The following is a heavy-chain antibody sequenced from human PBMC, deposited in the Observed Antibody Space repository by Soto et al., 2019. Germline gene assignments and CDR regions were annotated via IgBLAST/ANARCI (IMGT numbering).Heavy chain of an antibody. CDR2: IWYDGSNK. J-gene: IGHJ4*02. CDR1: GFTFSSFG. V-gene: IGHV3-33*01. D-gene: IGHD3-22*01. Sequence: QVQLVESGGGVVQPGRSLRLSCAASGFTFSSFGMHWVRQAPGKGLEWVAVIWYDGSNKYYADSVKGRFTISRDNSKNTLYLQMNSLRAEDTAVYYCARDYDSTFDYWGQGTLVTVSS. CDR3: ARDYDSTFDY.